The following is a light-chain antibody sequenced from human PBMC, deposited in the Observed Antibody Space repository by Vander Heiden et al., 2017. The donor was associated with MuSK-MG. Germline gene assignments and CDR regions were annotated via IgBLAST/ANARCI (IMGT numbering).Light chain of an antibody. V-gene: IGKV3-20*01. Sequence: EIVLPQSPGTLSLSPGERATLSCRASQSVSSNYLAWYQQKPGQAPRLLIYDASDRSTGLPDRFSGSGSGTDFTLTISRLEPEDFAVYYCQQYGSSPQTFGHGTKVEIK. CDR3: QQYGSSPQT. CDR1: QSVSSNY. CDR2: DAS. J-gene: IGKJ1*01.